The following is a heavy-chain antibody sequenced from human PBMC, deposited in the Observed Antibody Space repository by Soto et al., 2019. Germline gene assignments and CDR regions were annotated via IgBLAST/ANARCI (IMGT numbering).Heavy chain of an antibody. J-gene: IGHJ4*02. CDR2: IYYSGTT. CDR1: GYSISSSNW. V-gene: IGHV4-28*01. Sequence: QVQLQESGPGLVKPSDTLSLTCAVSGYSISSSNWWGWIRQPPGKGLEWIGYIYYSGTTYYNPSLKSRVTKSVDTSKNQFSLKLTSVTAVDTAVDYCARREIQGPIDYWGQGTLVTVSS. D-gene: IGHD1-26*01. CDR3: ARREIQGPIDY.